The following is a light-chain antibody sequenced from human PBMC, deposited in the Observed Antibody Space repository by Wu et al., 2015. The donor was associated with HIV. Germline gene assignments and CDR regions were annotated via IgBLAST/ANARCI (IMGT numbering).Light chain of an antibody. CDR2: SAS. J-gene: IGKJ1*01. Sequence: IVLTQSPGTLSLSPGERATLSCRATQALRTNSLAWYQHRPVQAPRLLVHSASNRATGIPDRFNGSGSGTDFTLTISRLEPTDFAVYYCHHYGDSPGTFGQGTKVEIK. CDR1: QALRTNS. CDR3: HHYGDSPGT. V-gene: IGKV3-20*01.